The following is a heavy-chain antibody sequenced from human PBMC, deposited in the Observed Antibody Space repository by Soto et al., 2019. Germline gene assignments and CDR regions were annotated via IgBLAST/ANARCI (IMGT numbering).Heavy chain of an antibody. V-gene: IGHV3-49*03. D-gene: IGHD6-13*01. CDR2: IRSKAYGGTT. Sequence: SLRLSCTASGFTFGGYAMSWFRQAPGKGLEWVGFIRSKAYGGTTEYAASVKGRFTISRDDSKSIAYLQMNSLKTEDTAVYYCTGPGIAAAGTWFDPWGQGTLVTVSS. J-gene: IGHJ5*02. CDR3: TGPGIAAAGTWFDP. CDR1: GFTFGGYA.